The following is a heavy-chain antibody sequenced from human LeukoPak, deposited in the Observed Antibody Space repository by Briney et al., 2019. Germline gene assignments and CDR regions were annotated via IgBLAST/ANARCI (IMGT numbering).Heavy chain of an antibody. CDR3: ARGRDGYNLNFYYMDV. CDR1: GGSISTYH. J-gene: IGHJ6*03. Sequence: SETLSLTCTVSGGSISTYHWSWIRQPPGKGLEWIGYIHYSGSTKSDPSLKSRVTISVDTSKNQFSLKLNSVTAADTAVYFCARGRDGYNLNFYYMDVWGKGTTVTVSS. CDR2: IHYSGST. D-gene: IGHD5-24*01. V-gene: IGHV4-59*12.